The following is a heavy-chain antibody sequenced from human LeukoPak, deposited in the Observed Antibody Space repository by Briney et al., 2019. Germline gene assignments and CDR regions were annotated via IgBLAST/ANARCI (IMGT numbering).Heavy chain of an antibody. CDR3: ARVNDALDSDY. CDR1: GGSLSSGGYY. J-gene: IGHJ4*02. V-gene: IGHV4-31*03. Sequence: SETLSLTCSVSGGSLSSGGYYWGWVRQHPGTGLEWLGYIYYSGSTYYNPSLKSRVTITVDTSKNQFSLKLSSVTAADTAVYYCARVNDALDSDYWGQGTLVTVSS. CDR2: IYYSGST. D-gene: IGHD2-2*03.